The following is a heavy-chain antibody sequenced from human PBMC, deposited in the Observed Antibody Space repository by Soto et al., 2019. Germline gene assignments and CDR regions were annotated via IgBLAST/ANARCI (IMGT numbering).Heavy chain of an antibody. V-gene: IGHV3-23*01. CDR2: ISASGGTA. D-gene: IGHD3-22*01. CDR1: GFMFSSYA. CDR3: AKLTYPXDSIGYYYERVSGWIDS. Sequence: PGGSLRLSCTASGFMFSSYAMSWVRQAPGKGLEWVSSISASGGTANLADSVEGRCTISRDNSKSTLYLQMNSLRAEDTAVYYCAKLTYPXDSIGYYYERVSGWIDSWGQGTLVTVSS. J-gene: IGHJ5*01.